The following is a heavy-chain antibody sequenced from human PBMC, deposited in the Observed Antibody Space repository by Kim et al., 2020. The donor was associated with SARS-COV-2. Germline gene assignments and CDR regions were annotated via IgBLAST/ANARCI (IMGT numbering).Heavy chain of an antibody. Sequence: SEKYYVDSVKGRFNISRDNAKNSLYLQMNSLRAEDTAVYYCARIASSHDNWGQGTLVTVSS. D-gene: IGHD3-22*01. CDR2: SEK. V-gene: IGHV3-7*01. CDR3: ARIASSHDN. J-gene: IGHJ1*01.